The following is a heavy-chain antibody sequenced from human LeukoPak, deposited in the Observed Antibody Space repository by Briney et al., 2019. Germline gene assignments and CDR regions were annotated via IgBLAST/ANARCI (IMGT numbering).Heavy chain of an antibody. Sequence: GGSLRLSCAASGFAFSTYSMIWVRQAPGKGLEWVSSISSTSAYIYYADSLKGRFTISRDDAKNSLYLQTNSLRAEDTAVYYCARGGYSHGRYYYYMDVWGIGTAVTVSS. D-gene: IGHD5-18*01. V-gene: IGHV3-21*06. CDR1: GFAFSTYS. CDR3: ARGGYSHGRYYYYMDV. J-gene: IGHJ6*03. CDR2: ISSTSAYI.